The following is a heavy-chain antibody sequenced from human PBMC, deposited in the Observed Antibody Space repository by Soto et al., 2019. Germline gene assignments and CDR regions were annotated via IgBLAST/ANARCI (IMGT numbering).Heavy chain of an antibody. CDR3: ARGLYYYDSSGYWGY. CDR1: GFTFGSYS. D-gene: IGHD3-22*01. V-gene: IGHV3-48*02. CDR2: ISSSSSTI. Sequence: EVQLVESGGGLVQPGGSLRLSCAASGFTFGSYSMNWVRQAPGKGLEWVSYISSSSSTIYYADSVKGRFTISRDNAKSSLYLQMNSLRDEDTAVYYCARGLYYYDSSGYWGYWGQGTLVTVSS. J-gene: IGHJ4*02.